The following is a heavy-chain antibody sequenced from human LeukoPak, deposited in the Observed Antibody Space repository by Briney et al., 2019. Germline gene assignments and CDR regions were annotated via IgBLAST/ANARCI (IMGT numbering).Heavy chain of an antibody. CDR2: IYYSGST. J-gene: IGHJ4*02. CDR1: GGSISSSSYY. V-gene: IGHV4-39*07. Sequence: TSETLSLTCTVSGGSISSSSYYWGWIRQPPGKGLEWIGSIYYSGSTYYNPSLKSRVTISVDTSKNQFSLKLSSVTAADTAVYYCARVDTIAVAGTHFDYWGQGTLVTVSS. CDR3: ARVDTIAVAGTHFDY. D-gene: IGHD6-19*01.